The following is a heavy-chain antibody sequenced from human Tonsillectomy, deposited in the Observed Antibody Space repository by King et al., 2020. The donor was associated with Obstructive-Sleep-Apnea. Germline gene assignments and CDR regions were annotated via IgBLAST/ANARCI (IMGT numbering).Heavy chain of an antibody. D-gene: IGHD2-15*01. CDR3: AKDVMVAASYDFDI. V-gene: IGHV3-9*01. J-gene: IGHJ3*02. CDR2: VSWNSGSI. Sequence: VQLVESGGGCVQPGRSLRLSCAASGFTFDDYAMHWVRQAPGKGLEWVSGVSWNSGSIGYADSVKGRFTFSRYKAKNSLYLQMKILRAEDTALYYCAKDVMVAASYDFDIWGQGTMVTVSS. CDR1: GFTFDDYA.